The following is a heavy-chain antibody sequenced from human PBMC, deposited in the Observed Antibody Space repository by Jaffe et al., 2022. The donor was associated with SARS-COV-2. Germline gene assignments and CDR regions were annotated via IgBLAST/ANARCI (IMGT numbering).Heavy chain of an antibody. CDR2: ISSSSSTI. Sequence: EVQLVESGGGLVQPGGSLRLSCAASGFTFSSYSMNWVRQAPGKGLEWVSYISSSSSTIYYADSVKGRFTISRDNAKNSLYLQMNSLRDEDTAVYYCARDQIVVVPAAMGFDYWGQGTLVTVSS. J-gene: IGHJ4*02. CDR3: ARDQIVVVPAAMGFDY. V-gene: IGHV3-48*02. D-gene: IGHD2-2*01. CDR1: GFTFSSYS.